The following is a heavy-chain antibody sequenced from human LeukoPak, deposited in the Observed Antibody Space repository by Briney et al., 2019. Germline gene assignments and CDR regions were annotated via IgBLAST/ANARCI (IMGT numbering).Heavy chain of an antibody. V-gene: IGHV3-23*01. D-gene: IGHD2-15*01. CDR2: ISGSGGST. Sequence: GGSLRLSCAASGFTFSAYEMSWVRQAPGKGLEWVSAISGSGGSTYYADSVKGRFTISRDNSKNTLYLQMNSLRAEDTAVYYCARNEGYCSGGSCYGRDFDYWGQGTLVTVSS. CDR3: ARNEGYCSGGSCYGRDFDY. CDR1: GFTFSAYE. J-gene: IGHJ4*02.